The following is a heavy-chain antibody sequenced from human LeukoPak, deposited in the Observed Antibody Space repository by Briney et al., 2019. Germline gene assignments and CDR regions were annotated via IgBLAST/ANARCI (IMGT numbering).Heavy chain of an antibody. CDR2: INSGGSAI. CDR3: ARGGSYVHY. V-gene: IGHV3-48*03. Sequence: GGSLRLSCAASGFTFSSYEINWVRQAPGKGLEWVSYINSGGSAIYYADSVKGRFTISRDNAKNSLYLQMNSLRADDTAVYYCARGGSYVHYWGQGTLVTVSS. J-gene: IGHJ4*02. D-gene: IGHD1-26*01. CDR1: GFTFSSYE.